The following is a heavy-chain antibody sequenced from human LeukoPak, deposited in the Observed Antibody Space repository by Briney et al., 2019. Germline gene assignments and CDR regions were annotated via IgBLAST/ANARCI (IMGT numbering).Heavy chain of an antibody. Sequence: GESLKISCKGSGYSFTSYWIGWVRQMPGKGLEWMGIIYPGGSDTRYSPSFQGQVTISADKSISTAYLQWSSLKASDTAMYYCARQQQFCSGGNCYSLNAFDLWGQGTVVTVSS. J-gene: IGHJ3*01. CDR1: GYSFTSYW. CDR2: IYPGGSDT. D-gene: IGHD2-15*01. V-gene: IGHV5-51*01. CDR3: ARQQQFCSGGNCYSLNAFDL.